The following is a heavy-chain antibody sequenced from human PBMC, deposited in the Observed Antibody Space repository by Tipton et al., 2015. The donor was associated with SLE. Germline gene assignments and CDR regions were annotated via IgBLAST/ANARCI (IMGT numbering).Heavy chain of an antibody. V-gene: IGHV4-39*07. CDR3: ARGGAEETVTRGSAFDI. CDR2: FYHSGAT. J-gene: IGHJ3*02. D-gene: IGHD4-17*01. Sequence: TLSLTCTVSGGSISSSNYFWGWIRQPPGRGLEWIGSFYHSGATYYSPSLQSRVTISVDTSKNQFSLKLSSVTAADTAVYYCARGGAEETVTRGSAFDIWGQGTMVTVSS. CDR1: GGSISSSNYF.